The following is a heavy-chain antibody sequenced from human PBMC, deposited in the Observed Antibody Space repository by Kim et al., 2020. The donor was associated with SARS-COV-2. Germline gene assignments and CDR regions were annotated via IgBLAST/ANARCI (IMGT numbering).Heavy chain of an antibody. D-gene: IGHD2-2*01. CDR3: ARLPILYAPGYAFDI. J-gene: IGHJ3*02. V-gene: IGHV4-39*01. CDR1: GGSISSSSYY. Sequence: SETLSLTCTVSGGSISSSSYYWGWIRQPPGKGLEWIGSIYYSGSTYYNPSLKSRVTISVDTSKNQFSLKLSSVTAADTAVYYCARLPILYAPGYAFDIWGQGTMVTVSS. CDR2: IYYSGST.